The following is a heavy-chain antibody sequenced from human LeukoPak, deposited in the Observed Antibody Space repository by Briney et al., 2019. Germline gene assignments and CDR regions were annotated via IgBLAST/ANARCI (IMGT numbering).Heavy chain of an antibody. J-gene: IGHJ5*02. CDR1: GYTFTGYY. Sequence: RASVKVSCKASGYTFTGYYMHWVRQAPGQGLEWMGWINPNSGGTNYAQKFQGRVTMTRDTSISTAYMELSRLRSDDTAVYYCARELSSTSWQSLNWXDPXGQGTXVTVS. D-gene: IGHD2-2*01. CDR3: ARELSSTSWQSLNWXDP. CDR2: INPNSGGT. V-gene: IGHV1-2*02.